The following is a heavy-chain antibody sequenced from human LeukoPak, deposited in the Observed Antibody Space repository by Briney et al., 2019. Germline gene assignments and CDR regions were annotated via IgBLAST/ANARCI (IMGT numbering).Heavy chain of an antibody. CDR3: AKLSSSSLEDYYYYYGMDV. D-gene: IGHD6-6*01. V-gene: IGHV3-7*03. CDR1: GFTFSSYR. J-gene: IGHJ6*02. CDR2: IKQDGNEK. Sequence: GGSLRLSCVGSGFTFSSYRMNWVRQAPGKGPEWVANIKQDGNEKYYVDSVKGRFTISRDNAKNSLYLQMNSLRAEDTALYYCAKLSSSSLEDYYYYYGMDVWGQGTTVTVSS.